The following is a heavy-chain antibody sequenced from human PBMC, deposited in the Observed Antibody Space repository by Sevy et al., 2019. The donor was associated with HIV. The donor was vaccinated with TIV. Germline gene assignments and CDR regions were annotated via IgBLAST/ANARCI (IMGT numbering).Heavy chain of an antibody. CDR3: ARGGGIAAAAIESWFDP. CDR1: GGSLGDNY. V-gene: IGHV4-34*01. D-gene: IGHD6-13*01. CDR2: INHSGIT. Sequence: SETLSLTCAVYGGSLGDNYWSWIRQPPGKGLEWLGEINHSGITNYNPSLKSRVSISVDTSKKQFSLKVKSVTAADTAIYYCARGGGIAAAAIESWFDPWGQGTLVTVSS. J-gene: IGHJ5*02.